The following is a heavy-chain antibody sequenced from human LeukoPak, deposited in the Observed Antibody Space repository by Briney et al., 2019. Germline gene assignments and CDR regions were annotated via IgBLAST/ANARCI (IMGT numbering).Heavy chain of an antibody. CDR3: ARAVDTAMWY. CDR2: INPNSGGT. CDR1: GYTFTGYY. V-gene: IGHV1-2*02. D-gene: IGHD5-18*01. J-gene: IGHJ4*02. Sequence: GASVKVSCKASGYTFTGYYMHWVRQAPGQGLEWMGWINPNSGGTNYAQKFRGRVTMTRDTSISTAYMELSRLRSDDTAVYYCARAVDTAMWYWGQGTLVTVSS.